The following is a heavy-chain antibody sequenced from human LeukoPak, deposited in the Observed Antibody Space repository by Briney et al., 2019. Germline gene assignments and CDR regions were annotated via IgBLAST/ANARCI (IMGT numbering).Heavy chain of an antibody. J-gene: IGHJ4*02. CDR1: GGSISGYF. Sequence: SGTLSLTCTVSGGSISGYFWSWIRQPPGKGPEWIAYIYSNGGTSYNPSLKSRVTISIDTSNQFSLKLTSVTAADTAVYFCARDSAAAGFLAYWGQGMLVTVSS. V-gene: IGHV4-59*01. CDR3: ARDSAAAGFLAY. CDR2: IYSNGGT. D-gene: IGHD3-3*01.